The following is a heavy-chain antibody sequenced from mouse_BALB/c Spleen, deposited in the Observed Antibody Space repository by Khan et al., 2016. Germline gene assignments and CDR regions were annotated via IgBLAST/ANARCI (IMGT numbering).Heavy chain of an antibody. CDR1: GFNIKDTY. J-gene: IGHJ3*01. Sequence: VQLQQSGAELVKPGASVKLSCTASGFNIKDTYMHWVKQRPEQGLDWIGRIDPANGNAKYDQKFQGKATITADTSSNIAYLQLSSLTSEDTAVYYCARGGNYVELGNWGQGTLVTVSA. V-gene: IGHV14-3*02. CDR2: IDPANGNA. D-gene: IGHD2-1*01. CDR3: ARGGNYVELGN.